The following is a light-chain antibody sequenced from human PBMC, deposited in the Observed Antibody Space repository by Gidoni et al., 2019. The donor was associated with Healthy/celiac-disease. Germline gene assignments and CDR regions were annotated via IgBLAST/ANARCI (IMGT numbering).Light chain of an antibody. Sequence: QSVLTQPPSASEAPGQRVPISCTGSSSNIGAGYAVHWYQQLPATAPNLLISCNSNRPSGVPDRFSGSKSGTSASLAITGLQAEDEADYYCQSYDSSLSGSVVFGGGTKLXV. CDR1: SSNIGAGYA. CDR2: CNS. CDR3: QSYDSSLSGSVV. V-gene: IGLV1-40*01. J-gene: IGLJ2*01.